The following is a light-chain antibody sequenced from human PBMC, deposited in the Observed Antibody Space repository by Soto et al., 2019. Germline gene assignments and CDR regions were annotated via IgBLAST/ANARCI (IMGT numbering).Light chain of an antibody. CDR1: HNVDSSY. J-gene: IGKJ4*01. CDR2: ETS. CDR3: QQYGSYPLT. V-gene: IGKV3-20*01. Sequence: EVVLTQSPGALSLSPGERATLSCRASHNVDSSYFAWYQQRPGQAPRLLIYETSSRATGIPDRFSGSGSGTDFTLTVSRLEPEDFAVYFCQQYGSYPLTFGGGTKVEIK.